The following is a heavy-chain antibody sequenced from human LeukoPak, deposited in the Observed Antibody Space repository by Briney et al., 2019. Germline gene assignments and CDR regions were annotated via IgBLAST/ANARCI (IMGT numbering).Heavy chain of an antibody. CDR3: AKDRPNFHENSGHYYRRDGDS. Sequence: GGPLRLSCQASGFTFYMYAMSWVRQAPGKGLEWVASMCGTAGCTFYPDSVKGRFTISRDNSKNVLYLRMNSLTAEDTAIYYCAKDRPNFHENSGHYYRRDGDSWGQGTLVTVSS. CDR1: GFTFYMYA. D-gene: IGHD3-22*01. V-gene: IGHV3-23*01. J-gene: IGHJ5*01. CDR2: MCGTAGCT.